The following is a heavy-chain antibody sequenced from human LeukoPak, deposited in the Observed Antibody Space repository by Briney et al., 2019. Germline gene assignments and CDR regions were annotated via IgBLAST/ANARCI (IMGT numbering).Heavy chain of an antibody. CDR3: ARKNGLDY. CDR1: GYSISTSYY. CDR2: IYHSGNT. V-gene: IGHV4-38-2*02. J-gene: IGHJ4*02. Sequence: PSETLSLTCTVSGYSISTSYYWGWIRQPPGKGLEWIGSIYHSGNTYYNPSLKSRVTISVDTSKNQFSLKLNSVTAADTAVYYCARKNGLDYWGQGTLVTVSS.